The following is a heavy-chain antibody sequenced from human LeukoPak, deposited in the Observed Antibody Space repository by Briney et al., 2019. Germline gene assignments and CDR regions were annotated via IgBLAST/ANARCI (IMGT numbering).Heavy chain of an antibody. Sequence: GGSLRLSCAASGFTFSSYAMHWVRQAPGKGLEGVAVISYDGSNKYYADSVKGRFTISRDNSKNTLYLQMNSLRAEDTAVYYCARGSRVGTTTLFPFEYWGQGTLVTVSS. J-gene: IGHJ4*02. D-gene: IGHD1-26*01. CDR3: ARGSRVGTTTLFPFEY. CDR1: GFTFSSYA. CDR2: ISYDGSNK. V-gene: IGHV3-30-3*01.